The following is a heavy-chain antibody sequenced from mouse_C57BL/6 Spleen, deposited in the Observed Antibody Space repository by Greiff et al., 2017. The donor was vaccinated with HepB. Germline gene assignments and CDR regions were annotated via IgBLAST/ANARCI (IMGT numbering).Heavy chain of an antibody. Sequence: QVQLQQPGAELVMPGASVKLSCKASGYTFTSYWMHWVKQRPGQGLEWIGEIDPSDSYTNYNQKFKGKSTLTVDKSSSTAYMQLSSLTSEDSAVYYCASGNHGYDYAMDYWGQGTSVTVSS. V-gene: IGHV1-69*01. CDR1: GYTFTSYW. J-gene: IGHJ4*01. CDR3: ASGNHGYDYAMDY. CDR2: IDPSDSYT. D-gene: IGHD2-2*01.